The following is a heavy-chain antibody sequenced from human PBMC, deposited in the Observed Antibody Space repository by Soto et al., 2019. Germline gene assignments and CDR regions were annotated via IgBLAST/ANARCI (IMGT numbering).Heavy chain of an antibody. CDR1: GFTFSSYG. V-gene: IGHV3-30*18. CDR2: ISYDGSNK. D-gene: IGHD6-19*01. Sequence: QVQLVESGGGVVQPGRSLRLSCAASGFTFSSYGMHWVRQAPGKGLEWVAVISYDGSNKYYADSVKGRFTISRDNSKNTLYLQMNSLRAEDTAVYYCAKDYSSGSCDYWGQGTLVTVSS. J-gene: IGHJ4*02. CDR3: AKDYSSGSCDY.